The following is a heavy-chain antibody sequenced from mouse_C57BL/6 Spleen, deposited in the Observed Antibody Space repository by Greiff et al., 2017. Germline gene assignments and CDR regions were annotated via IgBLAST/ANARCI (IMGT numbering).Heavy chain of an antibody. Sequence: QVQLQQSGPELVKPGASVKISCKASGYAFSSSWMNWVKQRPGKGLEWIGRIYPGDGDTNYNGKFKGKATLTADKSSSTAYMQLSGLTSEDSAVCFCAGGRAGQAPFAYWGQGTRVTVSA. CDR2: IYPGDGDT. D-gene: IGHD3-2*02. CDR1: GYAFSSSW. V-gene: IGHV1-82*01. J-gene: IGHJ3*01. CDR3: AGGRAGQAPFAY.